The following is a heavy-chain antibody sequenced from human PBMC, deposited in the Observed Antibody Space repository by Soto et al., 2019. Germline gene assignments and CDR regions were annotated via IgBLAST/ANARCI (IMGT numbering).Heavy chain of an antibody. CDR2: IIPIFGTA. D-gene: IGHD4-4*01. CDR3: ARDEAYSNYAWYYGMDV. Sequence: SVKVSCKASGGTFSSYAISWVRQAPGQGLEWMGGIIPIFGTANYAQKFQVRVTITADESTSTAYMELSSLRSEDTAVYYCARDEAYSNYAWYYGMDVWGQGTTVTVSS. J-gene: IGHJ6*02. CDR1: GGTFSSYA. V-gene: IGHV1-69*13.